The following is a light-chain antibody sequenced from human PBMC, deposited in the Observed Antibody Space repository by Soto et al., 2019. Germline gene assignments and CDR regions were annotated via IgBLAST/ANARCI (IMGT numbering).Light chain of an antibody. V-gene: IGKV3-15*01. CDR1: QSVSRN. CDR2: GAS. CDR3: QQYETFSGT. J-gene: IGKJ1*01. Sequence: EIVMTQSPDNLSVSPGETATLSCRASQSVSRNLAWYQQKPGQTPRLLIYGASTRATGIPARFSGSGSGTEFTLTIASLQPDDFATYYCQQYETFSGTFGPGTKVEI.